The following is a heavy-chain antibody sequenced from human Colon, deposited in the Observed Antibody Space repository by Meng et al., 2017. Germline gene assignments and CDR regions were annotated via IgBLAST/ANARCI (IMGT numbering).Heavy chain of an antibody. CDR1: GDSVSSNSYY. D-gene: IGHD1-26*01. CDR2: IYSGGIS. V-gene: IGHV4-31*03. Sequence: QVQLQESGPRLVNPSQTLSLTCTCPGDSVSSNSYYWTWIRQHPGTGLEWIGYIYSGGISHYNPSLKSRITMSIDTSKNQFSLQLTSVTAADTAIYYCARDPLAVGPTDRGLDSWGQGTLVTVSS. J-gene: IGHJ4*02. CDR3: ARDPLAVGPTDRGLDS.